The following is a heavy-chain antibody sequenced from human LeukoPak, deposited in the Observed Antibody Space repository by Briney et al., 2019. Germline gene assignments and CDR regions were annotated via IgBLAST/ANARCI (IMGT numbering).Heavy chain of an antibody. CDR2: TSYDGREK. CDR1: GFTFSGYG. Sequence: GGSLRLSCAASGFTFSGYGMNWVRQAPGKGLEWVAITSYDGREKYYADSVKGRFTISRDNSKDTLYLQMNSVRPEDTAIYYCAKSKPPREYCSVNTCYAGFGAFDIWGQGTMVTVFS. CDR3: AKSKPPREYCSVNTCYAGFGAFDI. D-gene: IGHD2-2*01. J-gene: IGHJ3*02. V-gene: IGHV3-30*18.